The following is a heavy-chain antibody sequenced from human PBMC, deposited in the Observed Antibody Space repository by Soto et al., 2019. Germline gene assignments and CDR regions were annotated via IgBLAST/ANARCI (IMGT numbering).Heavy chain of an antibody. CDR2: ISSSGSTI. Sequence: GGSLRLSCATSGFTFSSYEMNWVRQAPGKGLEWVSYISSSGSTIYYADSVKGRFTISRDNAKNSLYLQMDGLRAEDTAVYYCARDQEAGSFFPYYYGMDVWGQGTTVTVSS. CDR1: GFTFSSYE. CDR3: ARDQEAGSFFPYYYGMDV. D-gene: IGHD6-13*01. V-gene: IGHV3-48*03. J-gene: IGHJ6*02.